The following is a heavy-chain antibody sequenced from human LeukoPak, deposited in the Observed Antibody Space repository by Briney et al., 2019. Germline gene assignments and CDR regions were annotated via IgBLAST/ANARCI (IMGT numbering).Heavy chain of an antibody. V-gene: IGHV3-23*01. CDR3: AKAPTYYYGSGSYSVLDY. D-gene: IGHD3-10*01. J-gene: IGHJ4*02. CDR1: GFTFSSYG. CDR2: ISGRGGST. Sequence: PGGSLRLSCAASGFTFSSYGMSWLRQAPWKGLEWVSAISGRGGSTYYADSVKGRFTISRDNSKNTLYLQMNSLRAEDTAVYYCAKAPTYYYGSGSYSVLDYWGQGTLVTVSS.